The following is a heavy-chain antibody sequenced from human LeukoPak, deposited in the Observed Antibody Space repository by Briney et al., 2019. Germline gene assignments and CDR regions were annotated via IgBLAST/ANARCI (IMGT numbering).Heavy chain of an antibody. Sequence: AGSLRLSCAASGFTLSSYWMSWVRQAPGKGLEWVANIKQDGSEKDYVDSVKGRFTISRDNAKNSLYLQMNSLRAEDTAVYYCAGYSRSSGWFDPWGQGTLVTVSS. V-gene: IGHV3-7*01. D-gene: IGHD6-6*01. CDR2: IKQDGSEK. CDR1: GFTLSSYW. CDR3: AGYSRSSGWFDP. J-gene: IGHJ5*02.